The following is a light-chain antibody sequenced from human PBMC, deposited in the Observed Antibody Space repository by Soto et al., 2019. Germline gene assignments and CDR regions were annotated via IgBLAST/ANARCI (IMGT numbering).Light chain of an antibody. Sequence: AIRMTQSPSSFSASTGDRVTITCRASPGISSYVAWYQQKPGKAPKLLIDAASTLQSGVPSRFSGSGSGTAFTLTICCLQSEDFATYYCQQYYSYPRGTFGQGTKVEIK. CDR1: PGISSY. J-gene: IGKJ1*01. CDR3: QQYYSYPRGT. CDR2: AAS. V-gene: IGKV1-8*01.